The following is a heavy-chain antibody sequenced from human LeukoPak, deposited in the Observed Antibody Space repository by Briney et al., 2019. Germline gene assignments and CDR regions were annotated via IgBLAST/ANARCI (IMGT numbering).Heavy chain of an antibody. Sequence: GGSLRLSCAASGFTFSSYSMNWVRQAPGKGLEWVSSISSSSSYIYYADSVKGRFTISRDNAKNSLYLQMNSLRAEDTAVYYCARYYYGSGSPSWYFDLWGRGTLVTVSS. CDR3: ARYYYGSGSPSWYFDL. D-gene: IGHD3-10*01. V-gene: IGHV3-21*01. CDR2: ISSSSSYI. CDR1: GFTFSSYS. J-gene: IGHJ2*01.